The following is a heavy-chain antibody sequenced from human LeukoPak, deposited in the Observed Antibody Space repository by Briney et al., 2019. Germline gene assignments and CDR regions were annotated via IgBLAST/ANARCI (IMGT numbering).Heavy chain of an antibody. D-gene: IGHD3-22*01. Sequence: GGSLRLSCAASGFTFSNAWMSWVRQAPGKGLEWVGRIKSKTDGGTTDYAAPVKGRFTISRDDSKNTLFLQMNSLKTDDTAVYYCTTDSYYDSSVDYWGQGTLVTVSS. CDR2: IKSKTDGGTT. CDR3: TTDSYYDSSVDY. CDR1: GFTFSNAW. V-gene: IGHV3-15*01. J-gene: IGHJ4*02.